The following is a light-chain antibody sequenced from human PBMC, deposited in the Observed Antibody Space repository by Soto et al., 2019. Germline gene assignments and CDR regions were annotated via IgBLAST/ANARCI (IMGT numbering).Light chain of an antibody. J-gene: IGKJ1*01. V-gene: IGKV3-15*01. CDR1: QSLRSS. Sequence: EIVMTQSPATLSVSPGERATLSCRASQSLRSSLAWYQQKPGQAPRLLIYGASTRATGIPARFSGSGSGTEFTLTISSLQSEDFAVYYCQQYNNWLGTFGQGTKVDIK. CDR2: GAS. CDR3: QQYNNWLGT.